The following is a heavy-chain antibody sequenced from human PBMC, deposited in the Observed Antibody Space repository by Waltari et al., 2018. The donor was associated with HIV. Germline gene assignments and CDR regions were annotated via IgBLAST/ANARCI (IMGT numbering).Heavy chain of an antibody. J-gene: IGHJ6*02. V-gene: IGHV4-38-2*01. CDR1: GYSISSGYL. CDR3: ARGADRGDDRRDYYGMDV. D-gene: IGHD4-17*01. CDR2: IYHSGST. Sequence: QVQLQESGPGLVKPSETLSLTCAVSGYSISSGYLWGWIRRPPGKGLEWIGHIYHSGSTYYNPSLQMRVTLSVDTSKNQFSLRLNSVTAADTAVYYCARGADRGDDRRDYYGMDVWGQGTTVTVSS.